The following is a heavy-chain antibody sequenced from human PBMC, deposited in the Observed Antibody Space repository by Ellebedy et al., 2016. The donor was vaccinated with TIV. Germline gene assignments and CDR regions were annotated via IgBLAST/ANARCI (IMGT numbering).Heavy chain of an antibody. CDR3: TRGSTYGSGGRLLL. Sequence: GESLKISXAASGFTVSNNYVSWARQAPGKGLEWVSLIHLGVSRSYADSVKGRFTISRDSSKNSLYLQMNNVRVDDTAVYYCTRGSTYGSGGRLLLWGQGILITVSS. CDR1: GFTVSNNY. V-gene: IGHV3-66*01. D-gene: IGHD3-10*01. CDR2: IHLGVSR. J-gene: IGHJ4*02.